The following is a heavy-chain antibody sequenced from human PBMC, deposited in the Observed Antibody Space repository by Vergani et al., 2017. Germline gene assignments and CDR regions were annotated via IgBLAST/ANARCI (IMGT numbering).Heavy chain of an antibody. V-gene: IGHV3-33*01. J-gene: IGHJ6*02. D-gene: IGHD2-2*01. CDR1: GFTFSSYG. CDR2: IWYDGSNK. CDR3: ARDRGKYCSSTSCYLDYYYYYGMDV. Sequence: QVQLVESGGGVVQPGRSLRLSCAASGFTFSSYGMHWVRQAPGKGLEWVAVIWYDGSNKYYADSVKGRFTISRDNSKNTLYLQMNSLRAEDTAVYYCARDRGKYCSSTSCYLDYYYYYGMDVWGQGTTVTVSS.